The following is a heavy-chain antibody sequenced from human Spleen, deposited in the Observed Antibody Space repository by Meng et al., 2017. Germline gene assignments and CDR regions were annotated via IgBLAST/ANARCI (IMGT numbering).Heavy chain of an antibody. CDR2: IYSGGNT. D-gene: IGHD3-16*01. V-gene: IGHV3-66*02. Sequence: GESLKISCAASGFTVSHNYMSWVRQAPGEGLEWVAVIYSGGNTYYADSVKGRFTISRDNSTNTVFLPINSLIVDDTAVYYFSSSPIDKYDLSALPLDYWGQGTLVTVSS. CDR1: GFTVSHNY. J-gene: IGHJ4*02. CDR3: SSSPIDKYDLSALPLDY.